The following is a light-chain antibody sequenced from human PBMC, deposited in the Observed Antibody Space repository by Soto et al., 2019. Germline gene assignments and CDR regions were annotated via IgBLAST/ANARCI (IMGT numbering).Light chain of an antibody. J-gene: IGKJ4*01. V-gene: IGKV1-39*01. Sequence: DIQMTQSPSSLSASVGDRVTITCQASQSISSYLNWYQQKPGKAPKLLIYAASSLHSGVPSRFSGSGSGTDFTLTISSLQPEDFATYYCQQSDSTPRTFGGGTKVEIK. CDR3: QQSDSTPRT. CDR1: QSISSY. CDR2: AAS.